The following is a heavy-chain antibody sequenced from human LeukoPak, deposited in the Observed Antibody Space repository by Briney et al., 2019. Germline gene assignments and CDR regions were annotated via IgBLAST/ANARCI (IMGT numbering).Heavy chain of an antibody. Sequence: GRSLRLSCAASGFTFSSYGMHWVRQAPGKGLEWVAVISYDGSNKYYADSVKGRFTISRDNSKNTLYLQMNSLRAGDTAVYYCAKGYGSGSYFDYWGQGTLVTVSS. CDR2: ISYDGSNK. CDR1: GFTFSSYG. J-gene: IGHJ4*02. D-gene: IGHD3-10*01. CDR3: AKGYGSGSYFDY. V-gene: IGHV3-30*18.